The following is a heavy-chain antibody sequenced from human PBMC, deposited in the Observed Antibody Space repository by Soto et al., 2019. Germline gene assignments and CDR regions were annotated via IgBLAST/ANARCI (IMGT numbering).Heavy chain of an antibody. CDR3: ARSPRSGGNYYYARDV. Sequence: QVQLVQSGAEVKKPGASVKVSCKASGYTFTNYAMHWVRLAPGQRLEWMGWIHAGNGNTIYSQKFQGRVTITRDTSANTAYMELSSLGSEDTTVYYCARSPRSGGNYYYARDVWGQGTTVTVSS. D-gene: IGHD3-3*01. J-gene: IGHJ6*01. CDR1: GYTFTNYA. CDR2: IHAGNGNT. V-gene: IGHV1-3*01.